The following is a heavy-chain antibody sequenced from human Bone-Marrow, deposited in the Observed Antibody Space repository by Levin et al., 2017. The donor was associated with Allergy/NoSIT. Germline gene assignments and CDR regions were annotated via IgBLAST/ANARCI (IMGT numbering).Heavy chain of an antibody. CDR1: GFTFSNAW. J-gene: IGHJ1*01. CDR2: IKSKTDGGTT. V-gene: IGHV3-15*01. Sequence: GGSLRLSCAASGFTFSNAWMSWVRQAPGKGLEWVGRIKSKTDGGTTDYAAPVKGRFTISRDDSKNTLYLQMNSLKTEDTAVYYCTTVSYCSSTSCYAEEYFQHWGQGTLVTVSS. CDR3: TTVSYCSSTSCYAEEYFQH. D-gene: IGHD2-2*01.